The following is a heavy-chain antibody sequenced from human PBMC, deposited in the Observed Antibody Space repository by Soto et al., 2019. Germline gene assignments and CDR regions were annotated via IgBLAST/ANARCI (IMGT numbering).Heavy chain of an antibody. Sequence: PSDTLSLTCAVSGASITGADAYWFWIRKPPGKGLEGIGYIAYSGDTYYDPSLRSRVTISAGRSENTFCLTLKAVTAADPAVDFCEKDFERSAIGPWGQGTSVTVSS. CDR2: IAYSGDT. CDR1: GASITGADAY. J-gene: IGHJ5*02. V-gene: IGHV4-30-4*02. D-gene: IGHD3-9*01. CDR3: EKDFERSAIGP.